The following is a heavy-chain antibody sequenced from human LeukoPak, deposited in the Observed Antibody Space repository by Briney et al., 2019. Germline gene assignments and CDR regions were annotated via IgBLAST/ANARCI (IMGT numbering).Heavy chain of an antibody. CDR1: GGSFSSYA. D-gene: IGHD3-10*01. J-gene: IGHJ4*02. CDR3: ARDPLAYYGSGSPKGGDY. CDR2: IIPIFGTA. Sequence: SVKVSCKASGGSFSSYAISWVRQAPGQGLDWMGRIIPIFGTANYAQKFQGRVTITADKSTSTAYMELSSLRSEDTAVYYCARDPLAYYGSGSPKGGDYWGQGTQVTVSS. V-gene: IGHV1-69*06.